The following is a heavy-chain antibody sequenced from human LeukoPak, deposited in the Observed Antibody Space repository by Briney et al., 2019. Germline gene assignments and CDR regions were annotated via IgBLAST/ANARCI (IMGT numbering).Heavy chain of an antibody. CDR1: GGSVSSGSYY. CDR3: ARTKRFWSGYYITHFDY. CDR2: IYYSGST. J-gene: IGHJ4*02. D-gene: IGHD3-3*01. V-gene: IGHV4-61*01. Sequence: PSETLSLTCTVSGGSVSSGSYYWSWIRQPPGKGLVWIGYIYYSGSTNYNPSLKGRVTISVDTSKNQFSLKLSSVTAADTAVYYCARTKRFWSGYYITHFDYWGQGTLVTVSS.